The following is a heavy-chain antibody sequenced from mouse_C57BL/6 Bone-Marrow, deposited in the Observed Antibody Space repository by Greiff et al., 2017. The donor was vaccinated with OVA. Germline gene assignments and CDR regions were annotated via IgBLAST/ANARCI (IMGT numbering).Heavy chain of an antibody. CDR3: ARSNYGGFAY. CDR1: GYTFTSYW. D-gene: IGHD1-1*01. V-gene: IGHV1-64*01. CDR2: IHPNSGST. J-gene: IGHJ2*01. Sequence: QVQLQQPGAELVKPGASVKLSCKATGYTFTSYWMHWVKQRPGQGLEWIGMIHPNSGSTNYNEKFKSKATLTVDKSSSTAYMQLSSLTSEDSAVYYCARSNYGGFAYWGQGTTLTVSS.